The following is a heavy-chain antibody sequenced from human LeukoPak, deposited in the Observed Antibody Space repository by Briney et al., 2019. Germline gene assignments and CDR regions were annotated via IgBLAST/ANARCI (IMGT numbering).Heavy chain of an antibody. D-gene: IGHD3-10*01. CDR2: IYTSGST. J-gene: IGHJ4*02. CDR1: GGSISSYY. V-gene: IGHV4-4*07. Sequence: PSETLSLTCTVSGGSISSYYWSWIRQPAGKGLEWIGRIYTSGSTNYNPSLKSRVTMSVDTSKNQFSLKLSSVTAADTAVYYCARGNVLLWFGELLYYFDYWGQGTLVTVSS. CDR3: ARGNVLLWFGELLYYFDY.